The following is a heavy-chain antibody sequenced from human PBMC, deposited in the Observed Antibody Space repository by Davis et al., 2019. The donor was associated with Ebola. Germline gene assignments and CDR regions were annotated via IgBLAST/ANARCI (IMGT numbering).Heavy chain of an antibody. Sequence: PSETLSLTCTVSGGSISSSSYYWGWIRQPPGKGLEWIGGIYYGGSTYYNPSLKSRVTISVDTSKNQFSLKLSSVTAADTAVYYCARQIPRSVFDYWGQGTLVTVSS. CDR1: GGSISSSSYY. D-gene: IGHD2-15*01. J-gene: IGHJ4*02. V-gene: IGHV4-39*01. CDR2: IYYGGST. CDR3: ARQIPRSVFDY.